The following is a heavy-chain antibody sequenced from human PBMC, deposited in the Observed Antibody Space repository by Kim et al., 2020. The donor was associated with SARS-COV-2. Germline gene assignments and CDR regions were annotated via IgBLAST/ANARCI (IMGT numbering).Heavy chain of an antibody. Sequence: GGSLRLSCAASGFTFSSYGMHWVRQAPGKGLEWVAVIWYDGSNKYYADSVKGRFTISRDNSENTLYLQMNSLRAEDTAVYYCARDRSILAGDYEDYWGQGTLVTVSS. V-gene: IGHV3-33*01. CDR1: GFTFSSYG. CDR3: ARDRSILAGDYEDY. CDR2: IWYDGSNK. J-gene: IGHJ4*02. D-gene: IGHD4-17*01.